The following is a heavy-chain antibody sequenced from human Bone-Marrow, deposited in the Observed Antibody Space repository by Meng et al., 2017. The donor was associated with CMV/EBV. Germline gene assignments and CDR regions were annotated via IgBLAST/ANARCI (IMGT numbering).Heavy chain of an antibody. CDR2: INTDGSIT. J-gene: IGHJ4*02. Sequence: GGSRRLSCAVSGFTFSSYWMHWVRQAPGKGLIWVARINTDGSITNFADSVKGRFTISRDNAKNTLYLQMNGLRAEDTAMYYCARDSYDNLDYWGQGTRVTVSS. CDR3: ARDSYDNLDY. V-gene: IGHV3-74*01. CDR1: GFTFSSYW. D-gene: IGHD3-9*01.